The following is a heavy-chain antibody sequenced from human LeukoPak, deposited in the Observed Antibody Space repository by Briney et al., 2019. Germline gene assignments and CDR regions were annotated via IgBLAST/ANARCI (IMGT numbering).Heavy chain of an antibody. V-gene: IGHV4-39*01. CDR2: IYYSGST. CDR1: EGSISSSSYY. J-gene: IGHJ5*02. Sequence: SETLSLTCTVSEGSISSSSYYWGWIRQPPGKALEWIGSIYYSGSTYYNPSLKSRVTISVDTSKKQFSLKMSSVTAADTAVYYCARPGGSSGSGFDPWGQGTLVTVSS. CDR3: ARPGGSSGSGFDP. D-gene: IGHD6-25*01.